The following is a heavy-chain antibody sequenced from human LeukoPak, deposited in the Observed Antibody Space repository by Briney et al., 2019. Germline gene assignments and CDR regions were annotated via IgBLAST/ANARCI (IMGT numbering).Heavy chain of an antibody. CDR2: IYYSDSI. D-gene: IGHD1-1*01. J-gene: IGHJ2*01. CDR1: GYSISSSNW. CDR3: ARSRVTPGTSFDL. V-gene: IGHV4-28*05. Sequence: SETLSLTCAVCGYSISSSNWWGWMRQRPGKGLEGICYIYYSDSIYYNPPLKSPVTMSVATSKIQFSLNLSSVTAVDTALYYCARSRVTPGTSFDLWGRGTLVTVPS.